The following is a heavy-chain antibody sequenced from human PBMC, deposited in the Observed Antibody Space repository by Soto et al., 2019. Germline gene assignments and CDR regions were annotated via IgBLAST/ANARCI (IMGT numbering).Heavy chain of an antibody. Sequence: GASVKVSCKASGYTFTSYYMHWVRQAPGQGLEWMGIINPSGGSTSYAQKFQGRVTMTRDTSTSTVYMELSSLRSEDTAVYYCARAAGLLWFGETRFDPWGQGTLVTVSS. D-gene: IGHD3-10*01. J-gene: IGHJ5*02. V-gene: IGHV1-46*03. CDR2: INPSGGST. CDR1: GYTFTSYY. CDR3: ARAAGLLWFGETRFDP.